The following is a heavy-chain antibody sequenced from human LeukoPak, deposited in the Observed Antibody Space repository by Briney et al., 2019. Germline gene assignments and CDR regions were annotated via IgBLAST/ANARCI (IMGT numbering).Heavy chain of an antibody. D-gene: IGHD6-13*01. Sequence: PGGSLRLSCAASGFTFSDYYMSWIRQAPGKGLEWVSYISSSSSTIYYADSVQGRFTISRDNAKNSLYLQLNSLRAEDTAVYYCARDDVGDSTTAAFDFWGQGTLVTVSS. V-gene: IGHV3-11*01. CDR2: ISSSSSTI. CDR1: GFTFSDYY. CDR3: ARDDVGDSTTAAFDF. J-gene: IGHJ4*02.